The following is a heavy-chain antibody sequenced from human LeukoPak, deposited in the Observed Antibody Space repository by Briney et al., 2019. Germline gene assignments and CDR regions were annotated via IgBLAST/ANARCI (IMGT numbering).Heavy chain of an antibody. CDR3: TTGPSYGYEW. V-gene: IGHV3-74*01. J-gene: IGHJ4*02. D-gene: IGHD3-16*01. CDR2: IKTDGRTT. CDR1: GMTFSNHW. Sequence: PGGSLRLSCAASGMTFSNHWMHWVRQAPGKGLVWVSLIKTDGRTTIYTDSVKGRFTISRDNGKSILYLQVNSLRAEDTGIYYCTTGPSYGYEWWGQGTVVTVSS.